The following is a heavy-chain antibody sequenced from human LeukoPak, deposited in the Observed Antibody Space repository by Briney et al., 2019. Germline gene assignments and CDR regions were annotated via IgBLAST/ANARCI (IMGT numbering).Heavy chain of an antibody. J-gene: IGHJ4*02. V-gene: IGHV4-31*03. CDR2: IYYSGST. D-gene: IGHD1-7*01. Sequence: SENLTLTCTVSGGSISSGGYYWSWIRQHPGKGLEWIGYIYYSGSTYHNPSLESRVTISVDTSKNQFSLKLSSVTAADTAVYYCAREVNWNSVTLFFDYWGQGTLVTVSS. CDR1: GGSISSGGYY. CDR3: AREVNWNSVTLFFDY.